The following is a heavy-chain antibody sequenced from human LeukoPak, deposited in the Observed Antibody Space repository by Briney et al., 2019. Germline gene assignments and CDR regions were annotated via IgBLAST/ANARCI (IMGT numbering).Heavy chain of an antibody. CDR3: TTDRVCTNGVCYRGHFFQH. J-gene: IGHJ1*01. V-gene: IGHV3-15*01. Sequence: GSLRLSCAASGFTFSNAWMSWVRQAPGKGLEWVGRIKSKTDGGTTDYAAPVKGGFTISRDDSKNTLYLQMNSLETEDTAVYYCTTDRVCTNGVCYRGHFFQHWGQGTLVTVSS. CDR2: IKSKTDGGTT. CDR1: GFTFSNAW. D-gene: IGHD2-8*01.